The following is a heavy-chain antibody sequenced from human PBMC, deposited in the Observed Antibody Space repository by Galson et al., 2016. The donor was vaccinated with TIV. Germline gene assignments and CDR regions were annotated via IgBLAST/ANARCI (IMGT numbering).Heavy chain of an antibody. CDR1: GFRFDSYGSYG. Sequence: SLRLSCAASGFRFDSYGSYGMNWVRQAPGKGLEWVSGISGSGDDTYYADSVRGRFTISRDNSENMLYLQMNSLRAEDTAIYYWAKVRLFDGDYRGYWGRGTLVTVSS. CDR3: AKVRLFDGDYRGY. J-gene: IGHJ4*02. CDR2: ISGSGDDT. V-gene: IGHV3-23*01. D-gene: IGHD3-3*01.